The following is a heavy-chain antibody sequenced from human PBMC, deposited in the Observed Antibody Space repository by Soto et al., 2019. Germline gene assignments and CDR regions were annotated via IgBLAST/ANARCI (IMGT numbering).Heavy chain of an antibody. Sequence: GGSLRLSCTASGFTFSVFDMHWVRQAPGKRLEWLALMSYKSNTIYHAEYEKGRFTVSRDNSRNTLYLQMNSLRTEDTAVYYCATKIVAATSDYWGQGTLVTVSS. J-gene: IGHJ4*02. CDR1: GFTFSVFD. D-gene: IGHD2-15*01. CDR3: ATKIVAATSDY. V-gene: IGHV3-30*03. CDR2: MSYKSNTI.